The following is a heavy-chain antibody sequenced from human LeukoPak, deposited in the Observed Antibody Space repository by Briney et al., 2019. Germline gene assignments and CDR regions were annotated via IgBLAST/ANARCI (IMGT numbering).Heavy chain of an antibody. CDR2: ISSSSSYI. Sequence: GGSLRLSCAASGFTFSSYSMNWVRQAPGKGLEWVSSISSSSSYIYYADSVKGRFTISRDNAKNSLYLQMNSLRAEDTAVYYCARDANPWAVPNKYFQHWGQGTLVTVSP. V-gene: IGHV3-21*01. CDR1: GFTFSSYS. J-gene: IGHJ1*01. D-gene: IGHD4-17*01. CDR3: ARDANPWAVPNKYFQH.